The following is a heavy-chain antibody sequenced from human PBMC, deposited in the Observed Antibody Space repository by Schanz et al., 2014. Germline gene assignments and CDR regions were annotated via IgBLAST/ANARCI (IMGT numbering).Heavy chain of an antibody. J-gene: IGHJ4*02. CDR1: GFTVNTNY. D-gene: IGHD3-10*01. CDR3: AKDPPRGVRTPIKPTLDY. Sequence: EVQLVESGGGLVQPGGSLRLSCAASGFTVNTNYMSWVRQAPGKGLEWISSMYINSGSTQYADSVKGRFIISRDSSKNSHYLQMNSLRPEDTAVYYCAKDPPRGVRTPIKPTLDYWGQGTRVTVSS. V-gene: IGHV3-66*02. CDR2: MYINSGST.